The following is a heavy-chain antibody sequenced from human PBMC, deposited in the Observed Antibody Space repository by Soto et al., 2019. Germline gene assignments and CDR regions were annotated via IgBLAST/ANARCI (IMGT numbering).Heavy chain of an antibody. J-gene: IGHJ6*03. CDR1: AYTFTSYE. CDR2: MNPNSGNT. Sequence: ALVQVSCNASAYTFTSYEINGVRQATGQVLARMGWMNPNSGNTGYAQKFQGRVTMTRNTSISTAYMELSSLRSEDTAVYYCARALSPWYSSRWYGYYYYMDVWGKGTTVTVS. D-gene: IGHD6-13*01. CDR3: ARALSPWYSSRWYGYYYYMDV. V-gene: IGHV1-8*02.